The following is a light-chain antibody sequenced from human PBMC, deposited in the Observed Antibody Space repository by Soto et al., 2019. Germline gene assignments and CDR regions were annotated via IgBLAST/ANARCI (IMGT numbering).Light chain of an antibody. J-gene: IGKJ1*01. CDR1: QSVSSN. CDR2: GAS. Sequence: EIVMTQSPATLSVSPGESATLSCRASQSVSSNLAWYQQKPGQAPRLLIYGASTRATGTPARFSGSGSGTEFTLTISSLQSEDLAVYYCQQHNNWPPWTFGQGTKVEIK. CDR3: QQHNNWPPWT. V-gene: IGKV3-15*01.